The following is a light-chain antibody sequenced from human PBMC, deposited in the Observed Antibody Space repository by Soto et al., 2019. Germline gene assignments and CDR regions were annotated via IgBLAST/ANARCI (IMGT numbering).Light chain of an antibody. CDR1: SSDVGSYTY. CDR3: GSYTSSSTLYV. V-gene: IGLV2-14*01. CDR2: EVN. Sequence: QSALTQPASVSGSPRQSITISCTGASSDVGSYTYVSWYQQHPGKAPKLMIYEVNNRPSGVSNRFSGSKSGNTASLTISGLQAEDEADYYCGSYTSSSTLYVFVTGTKVTVL. J-gene: IGLJ1*01.